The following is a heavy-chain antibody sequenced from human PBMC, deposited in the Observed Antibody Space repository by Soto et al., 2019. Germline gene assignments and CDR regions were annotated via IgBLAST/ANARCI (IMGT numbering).Heavy chain of an antibody. V-gene: IGHV1-69*06. CDR1: GSRFSNYV. D-gene: IGHD2-2*02. CDR3: AREGRGKKAGYNGLVSLGY. J-gene: IGHJ4*02. Sequence: SVKVSCKVSGSRFSNYVISWVRQAPGHGLEWLGRIIPIFNSPKYAQSFQGRVTITADKSTSTASLELSSLRSDDTAVYYCAREGRGKKAGYNGLVSLGYWGQGTLVTVSS. CDR2: IIPIFNSP.